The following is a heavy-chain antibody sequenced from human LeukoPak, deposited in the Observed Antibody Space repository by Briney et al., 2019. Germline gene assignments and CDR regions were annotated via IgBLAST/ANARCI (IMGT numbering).Heavy chain of an antibody. Sequence: ASVKVSCKASGYTFTSYYMHWVRQAPGQGLEWMGIINPSGGSTSYAQKFQGRVTMTRDTSTSTVHMELSSLRSEDTAVYYCARSRGGTTPGYYFDYWGQGTLVTVSS. CDR1: GYTFTSYY. CDR3: ARSRGGTTPGYYFDY. CDR2: INPSGGST. D-gene: IGHD2-15*01. J-gene: IGHJ4*02. V-gene: IGHV1-46*01.